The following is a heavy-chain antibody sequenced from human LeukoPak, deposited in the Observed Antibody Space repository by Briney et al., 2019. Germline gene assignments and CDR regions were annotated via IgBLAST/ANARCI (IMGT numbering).Heavy chain of an antibody. CDR1: GYTFTSSY. J-gene: IGHJ4*02. CDR2: INLSGGST. V-gene: IGHV1-46*03. Sequence: ASVKVSCKASGYTFTSSYMHWVRQAPGQGLEWMGIINLSGGSTSYAQKFQGRVTMTRVTSTSTVYIELSSLRSEDTAVYYCATGGTDDYWGQGTLVTVSS. D-gene: IGHD1-26*01. CDR3: ATGGTDDY.